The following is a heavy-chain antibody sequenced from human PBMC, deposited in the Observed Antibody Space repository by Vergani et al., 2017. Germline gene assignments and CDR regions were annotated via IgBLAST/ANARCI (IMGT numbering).Heavy chain of an antibody. Sequence: QVQLVESGGGLVKPGGSLRLFCAASGFTFSDYYMSWIRQAPGKGLEGVSYISSSGSTIYYADSVKGRFTISRDNAKNSLYLQMNSLRAEDKAVYYCDSTKNNWNDCYFDYWGQGTLVTVSS. CDR1: GFTFSDYY. D-gene: IGHD1-20*01. J-gene: IGHJ4*02. CDR2: ISSSGSTI. CDR3: DSTKNNWNDCYFDY. V-gene: IGHV3-11*01.